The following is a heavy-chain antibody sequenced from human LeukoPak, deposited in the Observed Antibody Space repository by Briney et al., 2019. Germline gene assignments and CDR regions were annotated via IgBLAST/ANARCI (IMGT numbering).Heavy chain of an antibody. CDR1: GYTFTSYG. V-gene: IGHV1-18*04. CDR2: ISAYNGNT. CDR3: AFGGGGWYRKGWFDP. J-gene: IGHJ5*02. Sequence: GASVKVSCKASGYTFTSYGISWVRQAPGQGLEWMGWISAYNGNTNYAQKLQGRVTMTTDTSTSTAYMELRSLRPDDAAVYYCAFGGGGWYRKGWFDPWGQGTLVTVSS. D-gene: IGHD2-15*01.